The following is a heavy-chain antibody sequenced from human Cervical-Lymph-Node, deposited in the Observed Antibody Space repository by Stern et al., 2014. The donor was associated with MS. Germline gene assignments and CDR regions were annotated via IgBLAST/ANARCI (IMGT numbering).Heavy chain of an antibody. V-gene: IGHV2-5*02. D-gene: IGHD5-18*01. CDR2: IYWDDDK. Sequence: ESAPTLVKPTQTLTLPCTFSGFSLSTSGVGVGWLRQPPGKALEWLSLIYWDDDKRYSPSLKSRLTITKDTSKNQVVLTMTNVDPVDTATYYCTHSGYNYGFDWGQGTLVTVSS. CDR3: THSGYNYGFD. J-gene: IGHJ4*02. CDR1: GFSLSTSGVG.